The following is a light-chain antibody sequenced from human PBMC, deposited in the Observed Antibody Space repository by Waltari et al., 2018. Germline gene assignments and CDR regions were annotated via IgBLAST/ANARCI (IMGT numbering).Light chain of an antibody. CDR2: AAS. V-gene: IGKV1-39*01. J-gene: IGKJ1*01. Sequence: IQMTQSPSSLSASVRDRVTITCRASESVSNYVTWYQQKPGKAPRLLIYAASNLQTGVPSRFSGSGSGTDFTLTITSLQPEDFAIYHCQQSYNTPLWTFGQGTKVEIK. CDR1: ESVSNY. CDR3: QQSYNTPLWT.